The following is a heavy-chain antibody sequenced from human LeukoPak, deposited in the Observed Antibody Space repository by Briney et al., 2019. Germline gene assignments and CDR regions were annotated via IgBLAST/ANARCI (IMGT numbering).Heavy chain of an antibody. CDR3: ARPDSSSWNAFDI. V-gene: IGHV1-46*02. J-gene: IGHJ3*02. D-gene: IGHD6-13*01. CDR1: GGDFNSHI. CDR2: INPSGGST. Sequence: ASVKVSCKASGGDFNSHIFNWVRQAPGQGLEWMGIINPSGGSTSYAQKFQGRVTMTRDTSTSTVYMELSSLRSEDTAVYYCARPDSSSWNAFDIWGQGTMVTVSS.